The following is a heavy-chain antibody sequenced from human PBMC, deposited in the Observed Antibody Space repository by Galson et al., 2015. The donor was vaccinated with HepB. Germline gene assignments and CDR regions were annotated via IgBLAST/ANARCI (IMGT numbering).Heavy chain of an antibody. CDR1: GFTFSSYA. V-gene: IGHV3-30-3*01. CDR3: ARRDDYGGY. D-gene: IGHD5-24*01. J-gene: IGHJ4*02. CDR2: ISYDGSNR. Sequence: SLRLSCAASGFTFSSYAMYCVRQTPGKGPEWVTLISYDGSNRYYADSVKGRFTISRDNSKNTLYLQMDSLRAEDTAVYYCARRDDYGGYWGQGTLVTVSS.